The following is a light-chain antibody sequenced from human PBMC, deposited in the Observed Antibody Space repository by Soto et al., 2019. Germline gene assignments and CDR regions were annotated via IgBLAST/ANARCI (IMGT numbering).Light chain of an antibody. J-gene: IGKJ2*01. V-gene: IGKV2-30*01. Sequence: DVVMTQSPLSLPVTLGQPASISCRSSQSLAYSDGNTYLNWFQQRPGQSPRRLIYKVSNRDSGVPDRFRGSGSGTDFTLKISRGEAEDVGVYFCMRGTHWPPYTFGQGTKLEIK. CDR3: MRGTHWPPYT. CDR1: QSLAYSDGNTY. CDR2: KVS.